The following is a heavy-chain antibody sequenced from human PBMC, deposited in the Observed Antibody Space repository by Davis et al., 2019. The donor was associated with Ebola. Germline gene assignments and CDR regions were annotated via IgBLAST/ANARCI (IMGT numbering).Heavy chain of an antibody. Sequence: GSLRLSCTVSGASVSTPTYYWSWIRQSTGKGLEWIGYVYYNGNTNYSPSLKSRVYISIDTSKNQFSLMLNSVTAADTAVYYCGRTNWNYMGLDSWGLGTLVTVSS. V-gene: IGHV4-61*01. CDR1: GASVSTPTYY. CDR3: GRTNWNYMGLDS. D-gene: IGHD1-7*01. J-gene: IGHJ5*01. CDR2: VYYNGNT.